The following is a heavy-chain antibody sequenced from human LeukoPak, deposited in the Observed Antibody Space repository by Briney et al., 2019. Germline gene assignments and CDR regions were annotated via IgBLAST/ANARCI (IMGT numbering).Heavy chain of an antibody. Sequence: PGGSLRLSCAASGFTFSSYSMNWVRQAPGKGLEWVSYISSSSSTIYYADSVKGRFTISRDNAKNSLYLQMNSLRAEDTAVYYCARDFFAFGGVIALLDSWGQGTLITVSS. J-gene: IGHJ4*02. D-gene: IGHD3-16*02. CDR3: ARDFFAFGGVIALLDS. CDR2: ISSSSSTI. V-gene: IGHV3-48*01. CDR1: GFTFSSYS.